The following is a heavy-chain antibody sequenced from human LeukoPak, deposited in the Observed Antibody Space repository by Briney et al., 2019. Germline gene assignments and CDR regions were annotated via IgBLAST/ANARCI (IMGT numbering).Heavy chain of an antibody. D-gene: IGHD2-2*01. V-gene: IGHV4-30-2*01. J-gene: IGHJ4*02. CDR3: ASIVPAATSFDY. CDR2: IYHSGST. Sequence: PSETLSLTCTVSGGSISSGGYYWSWIRQPPGKGLEWIGYIYHSGSTYYNPSLKSRVTISVDRSKNQFSLKLSSVTAADTAVYYCASIVPAATSFDYWGQGTLVTVSS. CDR1: GGSISSGGYY.